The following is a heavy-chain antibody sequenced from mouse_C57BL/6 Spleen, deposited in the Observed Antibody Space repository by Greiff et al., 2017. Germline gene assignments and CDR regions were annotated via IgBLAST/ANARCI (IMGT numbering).Heavy chain of an antibody. CDR2: ISSGSSTI. CDR1: GFTFSDYG. CDR3: ARPFDGYSDY. V-gene: IGHV5-17*01. D-gene: IGHD2-3*01. Sequence: EVKLVESGGGLVKPGGSLKLSCAASGFTFSDYGMHWVRQAPEKGLEWVAYISSGSSTIYSADTVKGRFTISRDNAKNTLFLQMTSLRSEDTAMYYCARPFDGYSDYWGQGTTRTVSS. J-gene: IGHJ2*01.